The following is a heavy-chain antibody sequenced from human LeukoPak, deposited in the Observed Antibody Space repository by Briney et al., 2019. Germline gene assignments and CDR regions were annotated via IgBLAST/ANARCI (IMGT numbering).Heavy chain of an antibody. CDR3: ARQKLRWYFDX. V-gene: IGHV4-30-4*08. CDR1: GGSISSGDYY. Sequence: SETLSLTCTVSGGSISSGDYYWSWIRQPPGKGLEWIGYIYYSGSTYYNPSLKSRVTISVDTSKNQFSLKLSSVTATDTAVYYCARQKLRWYFDXXGQGXXVTV. CDR2: IYYSGST. D-gene: IGHD4-23*01. J-gene: IGHJ4*02.